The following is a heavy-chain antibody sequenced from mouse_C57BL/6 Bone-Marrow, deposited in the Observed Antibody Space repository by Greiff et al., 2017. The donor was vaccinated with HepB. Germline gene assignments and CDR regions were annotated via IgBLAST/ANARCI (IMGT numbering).Heavy chain of an antibody. CDR2: ISDGGSYT. CDR1: GFTFSSYA. V-gene: IGHV5-4*01. J-gene: IGHJ2*01. D-gene: IGHD1-1*01. CDR3: AREGVYYYGSSDD. Sequence: EVKLVESGGGLVKPGGSLKLSCAASGFTFSSYAMSWVRQTPEKRLEWVATISDGGSYTYYPDNVKGRFTISRDNAKNNLYLQMSHLKSEDTAMYYCAREGVYYYGSSDDWGQGTTLTVSS.